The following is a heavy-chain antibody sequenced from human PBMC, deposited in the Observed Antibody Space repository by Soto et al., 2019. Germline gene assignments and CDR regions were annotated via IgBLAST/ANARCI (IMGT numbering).Heavy chain of an antibody. CDR2: ISAYNGNT. D-gene: IGHD2-2*01. CDR3: ASDGVVPGPYYYYGMDV. J-gene: IGHJ6*02. CDR1: GYTFTSYG. V-gene: IGHV1-18*04. Sequence: GXSVKVSCRASGYTFTSYGIRWVRQAPVQGLEWMGWISAYNGNTNYAQKLQGRVTMTTDTSTSTAYMELRSLRSDDTVVYYCASDGVVPGPYYYYGMDVWGQGTTVTVSS.